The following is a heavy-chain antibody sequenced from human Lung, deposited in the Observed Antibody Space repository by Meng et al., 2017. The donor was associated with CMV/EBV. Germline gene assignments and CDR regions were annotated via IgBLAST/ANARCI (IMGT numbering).Heavy chain of an antibody. CDR1: GGSISSSSYY. CDR3: ARHLGVGAYYDFWSGYSYYFDY. D-gene: IGHD3-3*01. Sequence: SETXSLXXTVSGGSISSSSYYWGWIRQPPGKGLEWIGSIYYSESTYYNPSLKSRVTIFVDTSENQFSLKLTSVTAADTAVYYCARHLGVGAYYDFWSGYSYYFDYWGQGXLVTVSS. J-gene: IGHJ4*02. V-gene: IGHV4-39*01. CDR2: IYYSEST.